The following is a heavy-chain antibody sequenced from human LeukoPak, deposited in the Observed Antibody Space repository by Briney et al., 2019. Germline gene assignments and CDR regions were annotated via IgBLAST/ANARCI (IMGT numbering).Heavy chain of an antibody. V-gene: IGHV3-48*03. J-gene: IGHJ5*02. CDR3: ARGGNDIVLMLDEFSWFDP. CDR1: GFTFSSYE. CDR2: ISTSGSTI. Sequence: GGSLRLSCAASGFTFSSYEMNWVRQAPGKGLDWVSYISTSGSTIYYADSVKGRFTISRDNAKNSLYLQMNSLRAEDTAVYYCARGGNDIVLMLDEFSWFDPWGQGTLVTVSS. D-gene: IGHD2-8*01.